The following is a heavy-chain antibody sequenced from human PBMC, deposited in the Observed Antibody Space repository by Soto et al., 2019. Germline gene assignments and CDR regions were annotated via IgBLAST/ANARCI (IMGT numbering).Heavy chain of an antibody. J-gene: IGHJ5*02. CDR1: GGTFSSSA. CDR2: IIPMFGTA. D-gene: IGHD4-17*01. Sequence: QVQLVQSGAEVKKPGSSVKVSCKASGGTFSSSAISWVRQAPGQGLEWMGGIIPMFGTANYEQKFQGRVTITADESTSTVYMELSSLRSEDTAVYYCARDREPSTVTTIPPSNWFDPWGQGTLVTVSS. CDR3: ARDREPSTVTTIPPSNWFDP. V-gene: IGHV1-69*12.